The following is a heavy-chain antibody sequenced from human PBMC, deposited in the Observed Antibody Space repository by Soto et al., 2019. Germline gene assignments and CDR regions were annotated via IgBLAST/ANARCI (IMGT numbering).Heavy chain of an antibody. J-gene: IGHJ1*01. CDR1: GFTVSSNY. D-gene: IGHD3-22*01. Sequence: EVQLVESGGGLIQPGGSLRLSCAASGFTVSSNYMSWVRQAPGKGLEWVSVIYSGGSTYYADSVKGRFTISRDNSKNTLYLQMNSLRAEDTAVYYCERARVESGYPEYFQHWGQGTLVTVSS. CDR3: ERARVESGYPEYFQH. V-gene: IGHV3-53*01. CDR2: IYSGGST.